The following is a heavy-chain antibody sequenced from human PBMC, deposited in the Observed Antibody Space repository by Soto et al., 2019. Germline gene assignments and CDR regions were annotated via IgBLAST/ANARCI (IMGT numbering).Heavy chain of an antibody. D-gene: IGHD2-2*01. Sequence: QVQLQESGPGLVKPSGTLSLTCAVSSGSISSSNWWSWVRQPPGKGLEWIGEIYHSGSTNYNPSLKSRVTISVDKSKNQFSLKLSSVTAADTAVYYCARTGGPDCSSTSCYHDAFDIWGQGTMVTVSS. CDR2: IYHSGST. CDR1: SGSISSSNW. CDR3: ARTGGPDCSSTSCYHDAFDI. J-gene: IGHJ3*02. V-gene: IGHV4-4*02.